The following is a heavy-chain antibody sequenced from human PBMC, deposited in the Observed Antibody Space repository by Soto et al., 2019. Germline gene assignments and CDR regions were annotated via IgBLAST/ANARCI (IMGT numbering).Heavy chain of an antibody. CDR1: GFSLTTSGVG. J-gene: IGHJ4*02. D-gene: IGHD3-3*01. CDR3: AHRVLRTVFGLVTTTAIYFDF. V-gene: IGHV2-5*02. CDR2: IYWDDDK. Sequence: QITLNESGPTQVKPRQTLTLTCTFSGFSLTTSGVGVGWIRQSPGKAPEWLAIIYWDDDKRYSPSLKSRLTITKDTSKNQVVLTMADLDPADTATYYCAHRVLRTVFGLVTTTAIYFDFWGQGTPVAVS.